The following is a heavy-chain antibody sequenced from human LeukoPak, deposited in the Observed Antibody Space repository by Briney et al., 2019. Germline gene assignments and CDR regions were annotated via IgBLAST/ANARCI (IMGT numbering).Heavy chain of an antibody. V-gene: IGHV4-34*01. CDR2: INHSGST. Sequence: SETLSLTCGVYGGSFSGYYWSWVRQPPGKGLEWIGEINHSGSTNYNPSLKSRVNISVDTSKNQFSLKLSSVTAADTAVYYCARPYRRFGNSSSWSYWGQGTLVTVSS. CDR3: ARPYRRFGNSSSWSY. J-gene: IGHJ4*02. CDR1: GGSFSGYY. D-gene: IGHD6-13*01.